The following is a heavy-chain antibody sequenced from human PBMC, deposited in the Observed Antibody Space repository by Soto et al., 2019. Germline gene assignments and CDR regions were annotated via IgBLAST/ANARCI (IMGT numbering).Heavy chain of an antibody. D-gene: IGHD3-10*01. V-gene: IGHV1-18*01. J-gene: IGHJ4*02. Sequence: GASAKVTCKASGYTFASYGISWVRQAPGQGLEWMGWISAYNGNTNYAKKLQCRVTTTTDTSTSTAYMELRSLRSDDTAVYYCARCLRGVDYWGQGTLVTVSS. CDR3: ARCLRGVDY. CDR1: GYTFASYG. CDR2: ISAYNGNT.